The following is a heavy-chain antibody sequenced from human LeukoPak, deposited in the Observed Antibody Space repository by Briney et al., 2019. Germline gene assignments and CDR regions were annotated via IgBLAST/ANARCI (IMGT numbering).Heavy chain of an antibody. Sequence: ASVKVSCKASGGTFSSYAISWVRQAPGQGLEWMGGIIPIFGTANYAQKFQGRVTITADESTSTAYMGLSSLRSEDTAVYYCASSPYHSYSSFMLEGKGSPLFFDYWGQGTLVTVSS. CDR1: GGTFSSYA. CDR3: ASSPYHSYSSFMLEGKGSPLFFDY. V-gene: IGHV1-69*01. D-gene: IGHD6-6*01. J-gene: IGHJ4*02. CDR2: IIPIFGTA.